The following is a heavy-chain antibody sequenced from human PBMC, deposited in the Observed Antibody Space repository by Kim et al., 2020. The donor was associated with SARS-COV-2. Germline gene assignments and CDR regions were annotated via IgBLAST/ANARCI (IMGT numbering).Heavy chain of an antibody. CDR3: ARGVPGY. V-gene: IGHV4-34*01. J-gene: IGHJ4*02. Sequence: SETLSLTCAVYGGSFSGYQWSWIRQSPGKGLEWIGHINDSGSTKYNPSLRSRVTISVDTSKNQFSLKLTSVTAADTAVYYCARGVPGYWGQGMLVTVSS. CDR1: GGSFSGYQ. CDR2: INDSGST.